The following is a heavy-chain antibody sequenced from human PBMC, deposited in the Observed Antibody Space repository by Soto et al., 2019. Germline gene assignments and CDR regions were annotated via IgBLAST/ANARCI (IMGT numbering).Heavy chain of an antibody. J-gene: IGHJ6*02. D-gene: IGHD3-10*01. CDR2: IYHSGST. V-gene: IGHV4-30-2*01. CDR3: ARGYGSGSYPGYYYYGMDV. CDR1: AGSSSSGRYS. Sequence: TCAVSAGSSSSGRYSWSWFRQPPGKGLEWIGYIYHSGSTYYTPSLKSRVTISVDRSKNQFSLKLSSVTAADTAVYYCARGYGSGSYPGYYYYGMDVCVQVTTVP.